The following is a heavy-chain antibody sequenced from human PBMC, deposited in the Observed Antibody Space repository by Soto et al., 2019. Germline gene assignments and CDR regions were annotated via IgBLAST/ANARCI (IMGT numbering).Heavy chain of an antibody. CDR3: ARDHCSSTSCLCYFDY. J-gene: IGHJ4*02. CDR1: GFTFSSYW. CDR2: IKQDGSEK. V-gene: IGHV3-7*01. D-gene: IGHD2-2*01. Sequence: GGSLRLSCAASGFTFSSYWMSWVRQAPGKGLEWVANIKQDGSEKYYVDSVKGRFTIPRDNAKNSLYLQMNSLRAEDTAVYYCARDHCSSTSCLCYFDYWGQGTLVTVSS.